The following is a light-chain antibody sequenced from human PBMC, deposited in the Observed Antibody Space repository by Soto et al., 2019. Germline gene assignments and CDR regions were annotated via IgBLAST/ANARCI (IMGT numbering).Light chain of an antibody. CDR1: SXNIGTNT. J-gene: IGLJ1*01. V-gene: IGLV1-44*01. CDR2: VNS. Sequence: QSVLTQPHSASGTPGQRVTISCSGSSXNIGTNTVNWYQQLPGSAPKLLMFVNSQRPSAVPDRFSGSKSGTSASLAISGLQSEDEADYYCAAWDDSLNGLVFGAGTKVTV. CDR3: AAWDDSLNGLV.